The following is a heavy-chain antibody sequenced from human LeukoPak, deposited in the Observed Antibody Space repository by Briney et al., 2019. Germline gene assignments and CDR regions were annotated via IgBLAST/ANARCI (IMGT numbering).Heavy chain of an antibody. D-gene: IGHD4-17*01. CDR3: AGLFPTVTPWFDP. V-gene: IGHV3-11*01. CDR1: GFTFSDEY. CDR2: IDGSGSTM. Sequence: GGSLRLSCAASGFTFSDEYMTWIRQAPGKGLEWLAHIDGSGSTMYYANSVKGRFTISRDNRKKSLSLQLNSLRAGDTAIYYCAGLFPTVTPWFDPWGQGTLVTVSS. J-gene: IGHJ5*02.